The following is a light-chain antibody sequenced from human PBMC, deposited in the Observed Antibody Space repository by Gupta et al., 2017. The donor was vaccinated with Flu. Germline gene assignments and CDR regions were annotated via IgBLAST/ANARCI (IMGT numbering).Light chain of an antibody. J-gene: IGKJ2*01. CDR1: QSVKTN. CDR2: GAS. Sequence: EIVMTQSPATLSVSPGDRATLSCRASQSVKTNLAWYQQKPGQAPRLLIYGASTRATGFPARFSGSGSGTEFTLTISSLQSEDFAVYYCQQYDNWPYTFGRGTKLEIK. CDR3: QQYDNWPYT. V-gene: IGKV3-15*01.